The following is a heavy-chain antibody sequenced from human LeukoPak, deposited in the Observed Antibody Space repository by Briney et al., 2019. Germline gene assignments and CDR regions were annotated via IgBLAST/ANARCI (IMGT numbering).Heavy chain of an antibody. V-gene: IGHV4-59*08. J-gene: IGHJ4*02. CDR1: GGSISSYY. CDR2: IYYSGST. CDR3: ARSIMITFGGVIAPYYFDY. D-gene: IGHD3-16*02. Sequence: SETLSLTCTVSGGSISSYYWSWIRQPPGKGLEWIGSIYYSGSTNYNPSLKSRVTISVDTSKNQFSLKLSSVTAADTAVFYCARSIMITFGGVIAPYYFDYWGQGTLVTVSS.